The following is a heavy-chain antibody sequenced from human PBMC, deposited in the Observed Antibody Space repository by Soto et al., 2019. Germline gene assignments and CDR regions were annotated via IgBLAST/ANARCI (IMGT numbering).Heavy chain of an antibody. J-gene: IGHJ4*02. V-gene: IGHV4-61*01. CDR1: GGSVSSGSYY. D-gene: IGHD2-21*02. CDR3: AREEGCGGDCYSGFDY. Sequence: PSETLSLTCTVSGGSVSSGSYYWSWIRQPPGKGLEWIGYIYYSGSTNYNPSLKSRVTISVDTSKNQFSLKLSSVTAADTAVYYCAREEGCGGDCYSGFDYWGQGTLVTVSS. CDR2: IYYSGST.